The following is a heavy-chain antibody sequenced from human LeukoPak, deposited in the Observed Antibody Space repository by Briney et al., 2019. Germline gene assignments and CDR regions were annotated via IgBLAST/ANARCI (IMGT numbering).Heavy chain of an antibody. CDR2: IYHSGST. Sequence: SETLSLTCTVSGGSISSSSHYWGWIRQPPGKGLEWIGSIYHSGSTYYNPSLKSRVTISVDTSKNQFSLKLSSVTAADTAVYYCARVATAGTYYFDYWGQGTLVTVSS. D-gene: IGHD6-13*01. CDR1: GGSISSSSHY. J-gene: IGHJ4*02. CDR3: ARVATAGTYYFDY. V-gene: IGHV4-39*07.